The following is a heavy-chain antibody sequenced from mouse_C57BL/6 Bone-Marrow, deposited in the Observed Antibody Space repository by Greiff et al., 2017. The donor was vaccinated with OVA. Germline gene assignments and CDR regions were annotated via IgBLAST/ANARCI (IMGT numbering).Heavy chain of an antibody. Sequence: EVKLEESGGGLVKPGGSLKLSCAASGFTFSDYGMHWVRQAPEKGLEWVAYISSGSSTIYYADTVKGRFTISRDNAKNTLFLQMTSLRSEDTAMYYCARRDYGSSPFAYWGQGTLVTVSA. D-gene: IGHD1-1*01. CDR1: GFTFSDYG. V-gene: IGHV5-17*01. CDR2: ISSGSSTI. CDR3: ARRDYGSSPFAY. J-gene: IGHJ3*01.